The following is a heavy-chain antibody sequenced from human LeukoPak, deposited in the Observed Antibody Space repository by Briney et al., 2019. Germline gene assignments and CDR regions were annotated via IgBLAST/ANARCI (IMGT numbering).Heavy chain of an antibody. CDR1: GFTFSSYA. CDR2: INQDGSEK. D-gene: IGHD1-26*01. CDR3: ARDRWELRGIFDY. V-gene: IGHV3-7*01. Sequence: PGGSLRLSCAASGFTFSSYAMSWVRQAPGKGLEWVANINQDGSEKYYVDSVKGRFTISRDNAKNSLYLQMNSLRAEDTAVYYCARDRWELRGIFDYWGQGTLVTVSS. J-gene: IGHJ4*02.